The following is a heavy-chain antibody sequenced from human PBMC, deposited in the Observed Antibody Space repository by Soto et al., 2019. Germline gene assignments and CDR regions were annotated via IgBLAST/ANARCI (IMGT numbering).Heavy chain of an antibody. CDR1: GFTFSSYA. CDR3: ATPLDYSSYGDYYYYMDV. V-gene: IGHV3-23*01. CDR2: ISGSGGST. Sequence: EVQLLESGGGLVQPGGSLRLSCAASGFTFSSYAMSWVRQAPGKGLEWDSAISGSGGSTYYADAVKGRFTISRANSKNTLYLHMNSLRAEDTAVYYCATPLDYSSYGDYYYYMDVWGQGTAVTVSS. D-gene: IGHD4-4*01. J-gene: IGHJ6*03.